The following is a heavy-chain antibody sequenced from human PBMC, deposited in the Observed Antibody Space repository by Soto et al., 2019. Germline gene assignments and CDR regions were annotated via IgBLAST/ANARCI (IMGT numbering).Heavy chain of an antibody. Sequence: GXSVKVSCKASVYTFTSYAMHCVRQAPGQRLEWMGWINAGNGNTKYSQKFQGRVTITRDTSASTAYMELSSLRSEDTAVYYCAREVITIFGVVISFDYWGQGTLVTVSS. CDR3: AREVITIFGVVISFDY. D-gene: IGHD3-3*01. J-gene: IGHJ4*02. V-gene: IGHV1-3*01. CDR1: VYTFTSYA. CDR2: INAGNGNT.